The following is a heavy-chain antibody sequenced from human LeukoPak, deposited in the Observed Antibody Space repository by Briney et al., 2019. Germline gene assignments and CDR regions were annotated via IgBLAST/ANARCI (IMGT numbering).Heavy chain of an antibody. V-gene: IGHV3-21*01. D-gene: IGHD4-17*01. Sequence: GGSLSLSCAASGFTSNKYWMSWVRQAPGKGLEWVSSISSSSNYIYYADSVKGRFTISRDNAKNSLYLQMNSLRAEDTAVYYCARDDYPYGDFYYYYYMDVWGKGTTVTVSS. CDR3: ARDDYPYGDFYYYYYMDV. CDR2: ISSSSNYI. J-gene: IGHJ6*03. CDR1: GFTSNKYW.